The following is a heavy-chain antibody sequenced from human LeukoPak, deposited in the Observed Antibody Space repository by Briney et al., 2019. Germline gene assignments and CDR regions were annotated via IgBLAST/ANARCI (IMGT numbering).Heavy chain of an antibody. D-gene: IGHD3-10*01. CDR1: GFPFSRYG. CDR2: IWSDGSKK. Sequence: GSLRLSCAASGFPFSRYGMHLGRQAPGKGAEWVIFIWSDGSKKYYVDSVKGRFTISRDNSKNTLYLQMNSLRAEDTAVYYCAKDRDSGAIDIWGQGTMVTVSS. J-gene: IGHJ3*02. V-gene: IGHV3-30*02. CDR3: AKDRDSGAIDI.